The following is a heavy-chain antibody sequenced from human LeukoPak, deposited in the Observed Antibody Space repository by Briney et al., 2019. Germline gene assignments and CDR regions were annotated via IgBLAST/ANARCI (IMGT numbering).Heavy chain of an antibody. CDR2: IKSKTNGGTI. V-gene: IGHV3-15*01. J-gene: IGHJ4*02. CDR3: AADVVATTGIDY. CDR1: GFTFSNAW. D-gene: IGHD5-12*01. Sequence: GGSLRLSCAASGFTFSNAWMSWVRQAPGKGLEWVGRIKSKTNGGTIDYAAPVKGRFTISRDDSKNTLYLQMNSLKTEDTAVYYCAADVVATTGIDYWGQGTLVTVSS.